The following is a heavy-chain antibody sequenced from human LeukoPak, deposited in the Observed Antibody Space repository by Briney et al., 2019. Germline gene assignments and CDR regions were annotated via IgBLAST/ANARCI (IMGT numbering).Heavy chain of an antibody. V-gene: IGHV1-69*04. J-gene: IGHJ5*02. CDR3: ARVRWFGELLHWFDP. CDR1: GYTFTSYD. D-gene: IGHD3-10*01. CDR2: IIPILGIA. Sequence: SVKVSCKASGYTFTSYDINWVRQAPGQGLEWMGRIIPILGIANYAQKFQGRVTITADKSTSTAYMELSSLRSEDTAVYYCARVRWFGELLHWFDPWGQGTLVTVSS.